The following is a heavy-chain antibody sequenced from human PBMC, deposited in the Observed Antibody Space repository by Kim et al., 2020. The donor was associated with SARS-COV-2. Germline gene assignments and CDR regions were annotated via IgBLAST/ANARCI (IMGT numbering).Heavy chain of an antibody. CDR3: AKDPLDSMIVVVTKPYYFDY. J-gene: IGHJ4*02. V-gene: IGHV3-23*01. D-gene: IGHD3-22*01. CDR1: GFTFSSYA. Sequence: GGSLRLSCAASGFTFSSYAMSWVRQAPGKGLEWVSAISGSGGSTYYADSVKGRFTISRDNSKNTLYLQMNSLRAEDTAVYYCAKDPLDSMIVVVTKPYYFDYWGQGTLVTVSS. CDR2: ISGSGGST.